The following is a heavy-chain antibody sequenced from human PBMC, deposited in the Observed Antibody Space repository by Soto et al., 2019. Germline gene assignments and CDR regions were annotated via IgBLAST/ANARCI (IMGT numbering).Heavy chain of an antibody. J-gene: IGHJ6*02. V-gene: IGHV3-53*01. CDR2: IYSGGST. D-gene: IGHD6-13*01. CDR1: GFTVSSNY. Sequence: GGSLRLSCAASGFTVSSNYMSWVRQAPGKGLEWVSVIYSGGSTYYADSVKARFTISRDNSKNTLYLQMNRLRAEDTAVYYCVRDGAAAGWEDYYGMDVWGQGTTVTVSS. CDR3: VRDGAAAGWEDYYGMDV.